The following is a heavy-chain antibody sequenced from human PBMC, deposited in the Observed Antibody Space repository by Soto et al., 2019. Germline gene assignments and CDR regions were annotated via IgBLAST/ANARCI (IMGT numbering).Heavy chain of an antibody. CDR2: IIPIFGTA. J-gene: IGHJ6*02. CDR1: GGTFSSYA. Sequence: QVQLVQSGAEVKKPGSSVNVSCKAPGGTFSSYAISWVRHAPGQGLEWMGGIIPIFGTAKYAQKFQGRVTITADESTSTGYMELSSLRSEDTAVYYCARSQGGSSSLDIYYYYYYGMDVWGQGTSVTVSS. D-gene: IGHD2-15*01. CDR3: ARSQGGSSSLDIYYYYYYGMDV. V-gene: IGHV1-69*01.